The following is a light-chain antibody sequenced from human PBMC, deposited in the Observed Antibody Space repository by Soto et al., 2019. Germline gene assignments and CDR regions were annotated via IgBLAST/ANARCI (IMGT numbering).Light chain of an antibody. CDR2: GAS. CDR3: QHSYSTPET. J-gene: IGKJ1*01. Sequence: DIPMTQSPSSLSAFVGDRVIITCRASQSITNNLNWYQQKAGKDPKRLIYGASSLQSGVPSRFSGSGSGTDFSLTISSLQPEDFATYYCQHSYSTPETFGQGTKVEIK. CDR1: QSITNN. V-gene: IGKV1-39*01.